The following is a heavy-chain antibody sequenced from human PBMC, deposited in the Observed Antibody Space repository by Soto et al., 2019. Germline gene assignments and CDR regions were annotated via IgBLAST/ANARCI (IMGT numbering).Heavy chain of an antibody. CDR3: ARDNGGKSFQF. CDR1: GYTFTGYY. V-gene: IGHV1-2*04. CDR2: INPNSGFT. Sequence: ASVKFSCKASGYTFTGYYMHWVRQAPGQVLECMVWINPNSGFTNYXXKFQGWVXXTRDTSISTAXMEVNXLTSDGTAVYFCARDNGGKSFQFRGQGTLVT. D-gene: IGHD2-15*01. J-gene: IGHJ4*02.